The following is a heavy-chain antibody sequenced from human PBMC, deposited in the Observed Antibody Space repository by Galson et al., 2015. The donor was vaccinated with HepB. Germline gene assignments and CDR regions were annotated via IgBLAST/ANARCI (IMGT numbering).Heavy chain of an antibody. D-gene: IGHD5-24*01. CDR2: INPSGGRRT. Sequence: SVKVSCKASGYTFTRYYMHWVRQAPGQGLEWMGIINPSGGRRTSSAQKFQGRATMTRDTSTSTVYMELSSLRSEDTAVYYCARESGLVEGVEMASYSYYYGMDVWGQGTTVTVSS. CDR1: GYTFTRYY. J-gene: IGHJ6*02. CDR3: ARESGLVEGVEMASYSYYYGMDV. V-gene: IGHV1-46*01.